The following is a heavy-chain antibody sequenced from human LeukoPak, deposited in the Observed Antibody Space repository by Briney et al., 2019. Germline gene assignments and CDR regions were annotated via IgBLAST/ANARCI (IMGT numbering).Heavy chain of an antibody. V-gene: IGHV4-59*01. CDR3: ARRAVRNGGNSVGFDP. CDR1: GGSISSYY. Sequence: PSETLSLTCTVSGGSISSYYWSWIRQPPGKGLEWIGYIYYSGSTNYNPSLKSRVTISVDTSKNQFPLKLSSVAAADTAVYYCARRAVRNGGNSVGFDPWGQGTLVTVSS. CDR2: IYYSGST. J-gene: IGHJ5*02. D-gene: IGHD4-23*01.